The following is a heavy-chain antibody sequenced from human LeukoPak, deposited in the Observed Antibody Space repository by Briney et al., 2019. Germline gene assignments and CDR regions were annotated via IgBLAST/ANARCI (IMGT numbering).Heavy chain of an antibody. CDR1: GFTFSSYE. CDR3: ARDIYGDYGGVYGNYMDV. V-gene: IGHV3-48*01. CDR2: ISSSSSTI. D-gene: IGHD4-17*01. J-gene: IGHJ6*03. Sequence: PGGSLRLSCAASGFTFSSYEMNWVRQAPGKGLEWVSYISSSSSTIYYADSVKGRFTISRDNAKNSLYLQMNSLRAEDTAVYYCARDIYGDYGGVYGNYMDVWGKGATVTVSS.